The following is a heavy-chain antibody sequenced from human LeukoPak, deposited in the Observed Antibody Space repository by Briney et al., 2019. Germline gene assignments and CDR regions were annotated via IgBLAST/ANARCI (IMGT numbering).Heavy chain of an antibody. CDR3: AKDLRLWFGELTADLDY. V-gene: IGHV3-30*02. J-gene: IGHJ4*02. CDR1: GFTFSSYG. Sequence: GGSLRLSCAASGFTFSSYGMHWFRQAPGKGLEWVAFIRYDGSNKYYADSVKGRFTISRDNSKNTLYLQMNSLRAEDTAVYYCAKDLRLWFGELTADLDYWGQGTLVTVSS. D-gene: IGHD3-10*01. CDR2: IRYDGSNK.